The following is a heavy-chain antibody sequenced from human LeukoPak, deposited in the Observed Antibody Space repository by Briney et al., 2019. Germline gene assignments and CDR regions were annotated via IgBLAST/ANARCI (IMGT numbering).Heavy chain of an antibody. CDR1: GFTFSSYG. CDR3: VGGSGSYGFRYFDY. Sequence: PGRSLRLSCAASGFTFSSYGMHWVRQAPGKGLEWVAVISYDGCNKYYADSVKGRFTISRDNSKNTLYLQMNSLRAEDTAVYYCVGGSGSYGFRYFDYWGQGTLVTVSS. J-gene: IGHJ4*02. CDR2: ISYDGCNK. V-gene: IGHV3-30*03. D-gene: IGHD3-10*01.